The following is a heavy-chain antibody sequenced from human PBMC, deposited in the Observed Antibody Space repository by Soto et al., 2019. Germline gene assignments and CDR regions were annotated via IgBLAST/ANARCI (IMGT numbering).Heavy chain of an antibody. Sequence: SVKGGSNTPGYPVTSYYMHWVRQAPGQGLEWMGWINPNSGGTNYAKKFQGRVTMTRDTSISTAYMELSRLRSDDTDVYYCARLQLEQGKYWGQGTMVTVPS. CDR2: INPNSGGT. D-gene: IGHD1-1*01. CDR1: GYPVTSYY. J-gene: IGHJ4*02. V-gene: IGHV1-2*02. CDR3: ARLQLEQGKY.